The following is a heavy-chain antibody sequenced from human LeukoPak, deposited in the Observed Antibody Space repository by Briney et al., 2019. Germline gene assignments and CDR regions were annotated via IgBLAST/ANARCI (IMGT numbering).Heavy chain of an antibody. CDR3: ARDLSAAAGNFDY. CDR2: IGTAGDI. CDR1: RFTFSNYD. J-gene: IGHJ4*02. D-gene: IGHD6-13*01. Sequence: AGGSLRLSCAASRFTFSNYDMHWVRQATGKGLEWVSGIGTAGDIYYPGSVKGRFTISRENAKNSLYLQMNSLRAEDTALYYCARDLSAAAGNFDYWGQGTLVTVSS. V-gene: IGHV3-13*01.